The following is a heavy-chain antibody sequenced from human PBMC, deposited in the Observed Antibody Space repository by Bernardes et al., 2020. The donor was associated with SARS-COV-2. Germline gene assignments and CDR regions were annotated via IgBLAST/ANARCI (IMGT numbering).Heavy chain of an antibody. CDR1: GFTFSSYA. V-gene: IGHV3-30-3*02. CDR3: VKRRAIFELWAGNFDY. D-gene: IGHD5-18*01. CDR2: ISYDGSNK. J-gene: IGHJ4*02. Sequence: GGSLRLSCAASGFTFSSYAMHWVRQAPGKGLEWVAVISYDGSNKYYADSVKGRFTISRDNSKNTLYLQMNSLRDDDTAVYYCVKRRAIFELWAGNFDYWGQGTLVTVSS.